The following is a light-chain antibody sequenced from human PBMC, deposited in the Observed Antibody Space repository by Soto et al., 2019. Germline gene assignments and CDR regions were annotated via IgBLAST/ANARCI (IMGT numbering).Light chain of an antibody. CDR1: QGINNY. J-gene: IGKJ1*01. CDR3: QVPTRHVGE. Sequence: IRITGCQYTMSASVGEGVTITCRASQGINNYLAWYQQKPGKIPNLLIYAASTLQAGVPSRFSGSGSGTYGLGTLSSLQSDDVATHYMQVPTRHVGEIGQGTKVDIK. CDR2: AAS. V-gene: IGKV1-27*01.